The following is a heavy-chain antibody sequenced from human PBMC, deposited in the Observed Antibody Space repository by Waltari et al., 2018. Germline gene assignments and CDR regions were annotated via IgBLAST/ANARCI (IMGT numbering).Heavy chain of an antibody. CDR1: GDSIPSASY. J-gene: IGHJ4*02. D-gene: IGHD4-17*01. CDR2: VYHFGGS. V-gene: IGHV4-38-2*01. Sequence: QVQLQESGTGLVKPSETLSLTCAVPGDSIPSASYWGWIRQPPGKGLEWIGYVYHFGGSSYNPALKSRVTMSVETSKRQFALNLSSVTAADTAVYYCARHESAHYGGFDSWGRGTLVTVSA. CDR3: ARHESAHYGGFDS.